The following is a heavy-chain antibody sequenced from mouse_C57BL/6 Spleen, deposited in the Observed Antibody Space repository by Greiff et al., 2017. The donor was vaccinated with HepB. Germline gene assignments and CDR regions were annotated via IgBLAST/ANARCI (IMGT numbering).Heavy chain of an antibody. CDR1: GYAFTNYL. CDR3: ARTSMGSNYDYYAMDY. Sequence: QVQLKQSGAELVRPGTSVKVSCKASGYAFTNYLIEWVKQRPGQGLEWIGVINPGSGGTNYNEKFKGKATLTADKSSSTAYMQLSSLTSEDSAVYFCARTSMGSNYDYYAMDYWGQGTSVTVSS. V-gene: IGHV1-54*01. J-gene: IGHJ4*01. CDR2: INPGSGGT. D-gene: IGHD2-5*01.